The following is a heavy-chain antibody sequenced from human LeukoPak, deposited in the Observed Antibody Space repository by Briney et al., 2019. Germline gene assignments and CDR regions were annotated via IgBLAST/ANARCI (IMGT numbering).Heavy chain of an antibody. D-gene: IGHD2-15*01. CDR2: XSGDCCST. Sequence: XSGDCCSTYYADSVKGRFTISRDNSKNSLYLQMNSLRTEDTALYYCAKVNIVVVVAAALDYWGQGTLVTVSS. CDR3: AKVNIVVVVAAALDY. V-gene: IGHV3-43*02. J-gene: IGHJ4*02.